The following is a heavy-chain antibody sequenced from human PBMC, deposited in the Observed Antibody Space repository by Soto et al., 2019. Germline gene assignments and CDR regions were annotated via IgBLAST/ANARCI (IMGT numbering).Heavy chain of an antibody. CDR3: ARGLGQWLVLSWFDP. CDR1: GFTFSNYG. D-gene: IGHD6-19*01. Sequence: QVQLVESGGGVVQPGGALRLSCAASGFTFSNYGMHWVRQAPGKGLQWGAGISYDGSNKYYADYVKGRFTISRDNSKTTLYLQINSVSAEDTAVYYCARGLGQWLVLSWFDPWGQGTLVTVSS. V-gene: IGHV3-30*03. CDR2: ISYDGSNK. J-gene: IGHJ5*02.